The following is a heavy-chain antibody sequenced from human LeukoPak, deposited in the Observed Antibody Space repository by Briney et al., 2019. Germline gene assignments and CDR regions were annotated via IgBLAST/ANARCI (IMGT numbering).Heavy chain of an antibody. D-gene: IGHD2-2*01. V-gene: IGHV1-69*13. CDR1: GGTFSIYA. J-gene: IGHJ4*02. CDR3: ARGDCSSTSSPPDY. Sequence: GASVKVSFKASGGTFSIYAISWVRQAPGQGLEWMGGIIPIFGTANYPQKFQGRVPITAHESTSTAYMELSSLRSQPTAVYYCARGDCSSTSSPPDYWGQGTLVTVSS. CDR2: IIPIFGTA.